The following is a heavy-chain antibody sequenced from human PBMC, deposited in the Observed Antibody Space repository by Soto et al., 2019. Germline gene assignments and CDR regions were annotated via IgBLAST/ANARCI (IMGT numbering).Heavy chain of an antibody. D-gene: IGHD3-3*01. CDR3: ARGQRFSAWFDP. CDR2: VYSSGGT. CDR1: GGSMTSYY. V-gene: IGHV4-4*07. Sequence: QVHLQQSGPGLVKPSETLSLSCTVSGGSMTSYYWTWIRRAAGKGLEWIGRVYSSGGTHYNPSLKIRVTISLDTSKNQFSLRLSSVTEADTAVYFCARGQRFSAWFDPWGQGTLVNVSS. J-gene: IGHJ5*02.